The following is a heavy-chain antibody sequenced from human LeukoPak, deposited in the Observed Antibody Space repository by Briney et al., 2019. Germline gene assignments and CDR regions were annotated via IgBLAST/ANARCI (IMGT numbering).Heavy chain of an antibody. CDR1: GGSISNSTYY. J-gene: IGHJ4*02. CDR2: FYYLGNT. CDR3: ATFRGPPNYFDY. D-gene: IGHD2-21*01. V-gene: IGHV4-39*07. Sequence: SETLSLTCSVSGGSISNSTYYWGWIRQAPGKGLEWIGSFYYLGNTYYKPSLRSRVTMSVDTSKNQFSLKLSAVTAADTAVYYCATFRGPPNYFDYWGQGNLVTVSS.